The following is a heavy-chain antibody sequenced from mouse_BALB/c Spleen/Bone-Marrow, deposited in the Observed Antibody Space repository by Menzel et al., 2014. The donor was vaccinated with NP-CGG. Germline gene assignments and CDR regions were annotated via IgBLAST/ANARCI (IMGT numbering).Heavy chain of an antibody. CDR1: GFTFSSYY. CDR2: INSNGGSA. D-gene: IGHD1-1*02. CDR3: ARHGGFGNYFDY. V-gene: IGHV5-6-2*01. J-gene: IGHJ2*01. Sequence: EVKLVESGGGLVKLGGSLKLSCAAPGFTFSSYYMSWVRQTPEKRLELVAAINSNGGSAYYPDTVKGRFTISRDNAKNTLFLQMSSLKSEDTALYYCARHGGFGNYFDYWGQGTTLTVSS.